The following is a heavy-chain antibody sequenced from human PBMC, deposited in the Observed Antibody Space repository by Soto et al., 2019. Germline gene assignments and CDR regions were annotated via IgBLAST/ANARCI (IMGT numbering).Heavy chain of an antibody. J-gene: IGHJ5*01. V-gene: IGHV3-23*01. CDR1: GFTFDNYA. CDR2: IRGSGDAT. D-gene: IGHD5-12*01. Sequence: GGSLRLSCAASGFTFDNYAMSWVRQAPGQRLEWVSSIRGSGDATHYADSVKGRFTISRDNSENTLYLQMNSLRAEDTALYYCAKDRGYGGYDNWFDSWGQGTQVTVSS. CDR3: AKDRGYGGYDNWFDS.